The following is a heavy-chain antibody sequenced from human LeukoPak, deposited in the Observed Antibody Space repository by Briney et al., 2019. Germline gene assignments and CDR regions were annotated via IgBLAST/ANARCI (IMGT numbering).Heavy chain of an antibody. Sequence: SETLSLTCAVYGGSFSGYYWSWIRQPPGKGLEWIGEINHSGSTNYNPSLKSRVTISVDTSKNQFSLKLSSVTAADTAVYYCARLPDIVVVPAALDAFDIWGQGTMVTVSS. D-gene: IGHD2-2*01. V-gene: IGHV4-34*01. CDR2: INHSGST. CDR3: ARLPDIVVVPAALDAFDI. J-gene: IGHJ3*02. CDR1: GGSFSGYY.